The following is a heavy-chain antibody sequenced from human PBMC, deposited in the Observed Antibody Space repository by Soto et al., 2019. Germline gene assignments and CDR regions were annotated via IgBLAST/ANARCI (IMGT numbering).Heavy chain of an antibody. CDR3: ARGDATKIVVTTYYGLDV. D-gene: IGHD3-22*01. Sequence: QVQVVQSGAEVKKPGSSVKVSCKASGGSFSNYGISWVRQAPGQGLEWMGGIIPVFGTPHYAQKFQDRVTITADEPTSTVYMEVSSLTSEDTAVYYCARGDATKIVVTTYYGLDVWGQGTTVTVSS. V-gene: IGHV1-69*12. CDR1: GGSFSNYG. CDR2: IIPVFGTP. J-gene: IGHJ6*02.